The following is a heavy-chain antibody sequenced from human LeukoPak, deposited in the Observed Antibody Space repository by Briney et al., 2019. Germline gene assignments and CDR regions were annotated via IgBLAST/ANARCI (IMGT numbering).Heavy chain of an antibody. Sequence: SETLSLTCTVSGGSISSYYWSWIRQPPGKGLEWIGYIYYSGSTNYNPSLKSRVTISVDTSKNQFSLKLSSVTAADTAVYYCARVLRDWYDSSGDRAAFDIWGQGTMVTVSS. V-gene: IGHV4-59*01. CDR1: GGSISSYY. D-gene: IGHD3-22*01. CDR3: ARVLRDWYDSSGDRAAFDI. J-gene: IGHJ3*02. CDR2: IYYSGST.